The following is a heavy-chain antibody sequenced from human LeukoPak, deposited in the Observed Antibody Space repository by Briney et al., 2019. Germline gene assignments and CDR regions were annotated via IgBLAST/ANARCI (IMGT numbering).Heavy chain of an antibody. Sequence: ASVKVSCKASGGTFSSYAISWVRQAPGQGLEWMGGIIPIFGTANYAQKFQGRVTMTRDTSTSTVYMELSSLRSEDTAVYYCARDRADYYDSSGHFDYWGQGTLVTVSS. V-gene: IGHV1-69*05. CDR3: ARDRADYYDSSGHFDY. CDR2: IIPIFGTA. D-gene: IGHD3-22*01. CDR1: GGTFSSYA. J-gene: IGHJ4*02.